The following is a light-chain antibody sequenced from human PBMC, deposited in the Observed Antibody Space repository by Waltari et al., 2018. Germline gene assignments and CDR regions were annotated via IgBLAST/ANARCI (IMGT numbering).Light chain of an antibody. CDR3: QHHFRLPAT. J-gene: IGKJ1*01. V-gene: IGKV3-20*01. Sequence: IVLTQSPGTLSLSPGGRATLSCRASQNMGHYLAWYQQKPGQAPSLLIYASSTRAAGSPDRFSGSGSGADFSLTITRLEPDDFAVYYCQHHFRLPATFGQGTKV. CDR2: ASS. CDR1: QNMGHY.